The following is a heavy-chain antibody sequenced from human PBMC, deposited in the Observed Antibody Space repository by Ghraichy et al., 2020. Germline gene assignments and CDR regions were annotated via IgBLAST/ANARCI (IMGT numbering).Heavy chain of an antibody. CDR2: INPNSGGT. CDR1: GYTFTGYY. CDR3: ARVLGSDIVVSTYYYYYYGMDV. Sequence: ASVKVSCKASGYTFTGYYMHWVRQAPGQGLEWMGRINPNSGGTNYAQKFQGRVTMTRDTSISTAYMELSRLRSDDTAVYYCARVLGSDIVVSTYYYYYYGMDVWGQGTTVTVSS. V-gene: IGHV1-2*06. D-gene: IGHD2-2*01. J-gene: IGHJ6*02.